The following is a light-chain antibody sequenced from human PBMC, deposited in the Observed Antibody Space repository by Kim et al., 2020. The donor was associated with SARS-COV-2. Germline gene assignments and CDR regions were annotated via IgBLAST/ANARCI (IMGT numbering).Light chain of an antibody. CDR2: KAS. Sequence: DIQMTQSPSTLSASVGDRVTITCRTSHSISNWLAWYQQKPGKAPNLLIYKASILKNGVPSRFSGSGSETEFTLTISSLQPDDFATYCCQRYNSYSRTFGQGTKLE. CDR1: HSISNW. V-gene: IGKV1-5*03. CDR3: QRYNSYSRT. J-gene: IGKJ2*01.